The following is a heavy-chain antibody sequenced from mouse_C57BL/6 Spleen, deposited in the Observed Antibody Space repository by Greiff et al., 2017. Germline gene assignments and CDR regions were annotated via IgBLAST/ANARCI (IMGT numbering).Heavy chain of an antibody. CDR3: AREKSSGHLYYLDY. CDR1: GFTFSSYA. CDR2: ISDGGSYT. D-gene: IGHD3-2*02. V-gene: IGHV5-4*01. J-gene: IGHJ2*01. Sequence: EVKLVESGGGLVKPGGSLKLPCAASGFTFSSYAMSWVRQTPENRLEWVATISDGGSYTYYPDNVKGRFTNSRDNAKKNLDLQKSHLKSEDTAMYYCAREKSSGHLYYLDYWGKGTTLTVSS.